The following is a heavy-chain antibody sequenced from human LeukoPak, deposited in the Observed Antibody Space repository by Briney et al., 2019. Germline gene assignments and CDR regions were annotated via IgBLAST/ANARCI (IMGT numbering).Heavy chain of an antibody. CDR1: GFTFSTYA. D-gene: IGHD6-19*01. CDR2: IVYDGSSK. J-gene: IGHJ5*02. Sequence: PGGSLRLSCAVSGFTFSTYAMQWVRLAPGRGLEWVAVIVYDGSSKYYADSVKGRFTISRDNPKDTLYLQMNSLKTEDTAVYYCARDLSAVAGTAYFDPWGQGTLVTVSS. V-gene: IGHV3-30-3*01. CDR3: ARDLSAVAGTAYFDP.